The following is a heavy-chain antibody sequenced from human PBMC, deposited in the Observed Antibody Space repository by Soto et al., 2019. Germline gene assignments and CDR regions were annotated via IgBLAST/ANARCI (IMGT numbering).Heavy chain of an antibody. V-gene: IGHV4-59*01. Sequence: SATLSLTCTFSGGSISSYYWSWIRHPPGKGLEWIGYIYYSGSTNYNPSLKSRVTISVDTSKNQFSLKLSSVTAADTAVYYCARADYCDARHQYFDCWGQGTLVTVSS. CDR1: GGSISSYY. CDR2: IYYSGST. CDR3: ARADYCDARHQYFDC. D-gene: IGHD4-17*01. J-gene: IGHJ4*02.